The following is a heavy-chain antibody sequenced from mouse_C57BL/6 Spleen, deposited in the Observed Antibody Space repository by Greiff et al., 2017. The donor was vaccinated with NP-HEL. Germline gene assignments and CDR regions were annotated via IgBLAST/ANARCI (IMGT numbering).Heavy chain of an antibody. V-gene: IGHV1-85*01. J-gene: IGHJ4*01. D-gene: IGHD1-1*01. CDR1: GYTFTSYD. CDR3: ATDYYGSSYAMDY. Sequence: QVQLQQSGPELVKPGASVKLSCKASGYTFTSYDINWVKQRPGQGLEWIGWIYPRDGSTKYNEKFKGKATLTVATSSSTAYMELHSLTSEDSAVYFCATDYYGSSYAMDYWGQGTSVTVSS. CDR2: IYPRDGST.